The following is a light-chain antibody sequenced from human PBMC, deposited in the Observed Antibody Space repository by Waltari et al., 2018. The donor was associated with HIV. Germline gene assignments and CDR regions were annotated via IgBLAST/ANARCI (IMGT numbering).Light chain of an antibody. V-gene: IGKV3-15*01. CDR2: GAS. CDR3: QQYNKWPPIT. CDR1: QSVSSN. Sequence: EIVMTQSPATLSVSTGERATLSCRASQSVSSNLAWYQHKPGQAPRILIYGASTRATGIPARFSGSGSGTEFTLTISSLQSEDFAVYYCQQYNKWPPITFGQGTRLEIK. J-gene: IGKJ5*01.